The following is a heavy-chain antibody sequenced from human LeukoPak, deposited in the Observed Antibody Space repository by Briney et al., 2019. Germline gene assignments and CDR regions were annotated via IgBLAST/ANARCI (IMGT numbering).Heavy chain of an antibody. CDR3: TTEFGGGYYFDY. Sequence: GGSLRLSCRASGFTLSNAWMSWVRQAPGKGLEWVGRIKSKSNGGTTDYTAPVKGRFTISRDDSKNTLYLQMNSLETEDTAVCYCTTEFGGGYYFDYWGQGTLVTVSS. CDR2: IKSKSNGGTT. D-gene: IGHD3-16*01. J-gene: IGHJ4*02. CDR1: GFTLSNAW. V-gene: IGHV3-15*01.